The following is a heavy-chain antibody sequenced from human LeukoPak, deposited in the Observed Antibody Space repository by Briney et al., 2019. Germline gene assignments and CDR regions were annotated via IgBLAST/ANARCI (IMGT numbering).Heavy chain of an antibody. D-gene: IGHD4-17*01. CDR2: MGVSGDNV. V-gene: IGHV3-23*01. Sequence: GGSLRLSCAASGFTFSAYGVTWVRQAPGKGLEWVSSMGVSGDNVHYADSVKGRFAISRDNSKNTLYPQMNSLRAEDAAVYYCAKDPNGDYVGAFDTWGQGTMVIVSS. CDR3: AKDPNGDYVGAFDT. CDR1: GFTFSAYG. J-gene: IGHJ3*02.